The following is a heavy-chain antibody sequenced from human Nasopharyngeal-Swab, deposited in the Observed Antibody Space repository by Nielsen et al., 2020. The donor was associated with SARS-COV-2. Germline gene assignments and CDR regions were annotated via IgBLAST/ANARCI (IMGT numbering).Heavy chain of an antibody. CDR1: GDSIISYY. CDR2: MYYSGST. V-gene: IGHV4-59*01. Sequence: SETLSLTCIVSGDSIISYYCSWIRPPPGKGLEWIGYMYYSGSTSHNPSLKSRVTISVDTSKNQISLKLTSVTAADTAVYYCARPGGSGDPYWYFDLWGRGTLVTVSS. D-gene: IGHD3-16*01. CDR3: ARPGGSGDPYWYFDL. J-gene: IGHJ2*01.